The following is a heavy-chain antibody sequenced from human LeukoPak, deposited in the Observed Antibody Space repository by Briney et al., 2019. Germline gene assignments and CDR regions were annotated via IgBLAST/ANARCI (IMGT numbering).Heavy chain of an antibody. CDR1: GGSISSGGYS. J-gene: IGHJ4*02. CDR3: ARAYCSGGSCYSFDY. CDR2: IYHSGST. V-gene: IGHV4-30-2*01. Sequence: SQTLSLTCAVSGGSISSGGYSWSWIRQPPGKGLEWIGYIYHSGSTYCNPSLKSRVTISVDRSKNQFSLKLSSVTAADTAVYYCARAYCSGGSCYSFDYWGQGTLVTVSS. D-gene: IGHD2-15*01.